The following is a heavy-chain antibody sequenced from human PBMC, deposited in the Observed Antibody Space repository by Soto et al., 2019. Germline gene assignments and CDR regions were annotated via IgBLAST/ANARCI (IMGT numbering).Heavy chain of an antibody. CDR1: GGSISSGGY. V-gene: IGHV4-31*03. CDR3: ARDRGSYGMDV. J-gene: IGHJ6*02. CDR2: IYGSGIT. Sequence: QVQLQESGPGLVKPSETLSLTCTVSGGSISSGGYWTWVRQRPGKGLEWIGSIYGSGITYYSPSLARRGSISMDTSKNQFSLKMTSVTAADTAVYFCARDRGSYGMDVWGQGTTVTVSS.